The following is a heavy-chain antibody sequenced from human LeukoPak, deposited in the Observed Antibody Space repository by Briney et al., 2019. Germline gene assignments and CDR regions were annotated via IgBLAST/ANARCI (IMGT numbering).Heavy chain of an antibody. D-gene: IGHD2-2*01. V-gene: IGHV1-69*05. CDR1: GGTFSSYA. CDR2: IIPIFGTA. J-gene: IGHJ6*03. CDR3: ARGETAYCSSTSCWGLYYYYYYMDV. Sequence: GASVKVSCKASGGTFSSYAISWVRQAPGQGLEWMGGIIPIFGTANYAQKFQGRVTMTRNTSISTAYMEPSSLRSEDTAVYYCARGETAYCSSTSCWGLYYYYYYMDVWGKGTTVTISS.